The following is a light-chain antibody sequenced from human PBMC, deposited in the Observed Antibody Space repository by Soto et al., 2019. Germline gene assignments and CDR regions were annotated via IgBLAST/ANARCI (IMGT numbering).Light chain of an antibody. CDR2: EVS. V-gene: IGLV2-14*01. CDR3: NSYTSSSTLV. CDR1: SSDIGVYNY. J-gene: IGLJ2*01. Sequence: QSALTQPASVSGSPGQSITISCNGTSSDIGVYNYVSWYQHHPGKAPKLMIYEVSNRPSGVSNRFSGSKSGNTASLTISGLQAEDEADYYCNSYTSSSTLVFGGGTKVTVL.